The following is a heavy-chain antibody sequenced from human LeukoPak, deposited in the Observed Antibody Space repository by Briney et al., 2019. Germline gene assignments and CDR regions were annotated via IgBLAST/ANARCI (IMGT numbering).Heavy chain of an antibody. Sequence: QPGGSLRLSCAASGFTFSSYSMNWVRQAPGKGLEWVSYISSSSSTIYYADSVKGLFTISRDNAKNSLYLQMNSLRAEDTAVYYCARQAGRGFDYWGQGTLVTVSS. CDR2: ISSSSSTI. V-gene: IGHV3-48*01. CDR3: ARQAGRGFDY. D-gene: IGHD3-16*01. CDR1: GFTFSSYS. J-gene: IGHJ4*02.